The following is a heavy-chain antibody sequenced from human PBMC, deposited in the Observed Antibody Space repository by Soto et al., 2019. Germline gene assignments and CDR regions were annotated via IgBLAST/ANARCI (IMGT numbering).Heavy chain of an antibody. CDR3: ARVKGRDGYNWAHFDY. Sequence: ASVKVSCKASGGTFSSYAISWVRQAPGQGLEWMGGIIPIFGTANYAQKFQGRVTITADESTSTAYMELSSLRSEDTAVYYCARVKGRDGYNWAHFDYWGQGTLVNVSS. CDR2: IIPIFGTA. D-gene: IGHD5-12*01. J-gene: IGHJ4*02. CDR1: GGTFSSYA. V-gene: IGHV1-69*13.